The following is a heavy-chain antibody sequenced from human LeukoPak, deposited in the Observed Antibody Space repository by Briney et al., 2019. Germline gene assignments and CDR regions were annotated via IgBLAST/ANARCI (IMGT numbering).Heavy chain of an antibody. V-gene: IGHV4-39*01. Sequence: PSETLSLTCTVSGDSIRSSTYYWGWIRQPPGKGLEWIGNIYYTGSTWYNPALKSRGSIPVDTSKNQFSLKLSSVTAADTAVYYCASVIAAGGKGLEYWGQGALVTVSS. CDR1: GDSIRSSTYY. D-gene: IGHD6-13*01. CDR3: ASVIAAGGKGLEY. J-gene: IGHJ4*02. CDR2: IYYTGST.